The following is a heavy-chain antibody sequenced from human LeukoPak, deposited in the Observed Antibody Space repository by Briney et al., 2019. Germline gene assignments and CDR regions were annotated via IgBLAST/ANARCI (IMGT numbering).Heavy chain of an antibody. CDR1: GYTFTSYG. CDR2: ISAYNGNT. D-gene: IGHD2-2*01. Sequence: ASVKVSCKASGYTFTSYGISWVRQAPGQGLEWMGWISAYNGNTNYAQKLQGRVTMTTDTSTSTAYMELRSLRSDDTAVYYCARDNLLGYCSSTRCYGYYYYGMDVWGQGTTVTASS. CDR3: ARDNLLGYCSSTRCYGYYYYGMDV. V-gene: IGHV1-18*01. J-gene: IGHJ6*02.